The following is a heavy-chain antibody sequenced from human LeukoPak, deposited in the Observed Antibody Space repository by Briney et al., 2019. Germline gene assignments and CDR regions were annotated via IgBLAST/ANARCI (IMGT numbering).Heavy chain of an antibody. CDR1: GFTFSSYE. Sequence: PGGSLRLSCAASGFTFSSYEMNWVRQAPGKGLEWVSYISSIGTTIYYAESVKGRFTMSRDNAKKSPFLRMSRLRAEGTAVLCCAVGGGYWGQGTLVTVSS. J-gene: IGHJ4*02. CDR3: AVGGGY. CDR2: ISSIGTTI. V-gene: IGHV3-48*03. D-gene: IGHD3-16*01.